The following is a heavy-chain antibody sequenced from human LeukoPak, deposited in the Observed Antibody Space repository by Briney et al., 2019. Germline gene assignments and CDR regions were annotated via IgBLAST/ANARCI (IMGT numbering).Heavy chain of an antibody. CDR3: ARLGSSWSSDY. CDR1: GFTFTSYG. CDR2: IWYDGRKE. Sequence: GGSLRLSCAASGFTFTSYGMHWVRQAPGKGLEWVALIWYDGRKEYYADSVKGRFTISRDDSRNPLYLQMNGLRAEDTAVYYCARLGSSWSSDYWGQGTLVTVSS. V-gene: IGHV3-33*01. D-gene: IGHD6-13*01. J-gene: IGHJ4*02.